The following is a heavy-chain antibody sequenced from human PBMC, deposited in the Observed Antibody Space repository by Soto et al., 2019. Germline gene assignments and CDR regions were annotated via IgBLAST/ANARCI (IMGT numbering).Heavy chain of an antibody. Sequence: GGSLRLSCAASGFTFSSYSMNWVRQAPGKGLEWVSSISSSSNYIYYADSVKGRFTISRDNADNSLYLQLNSLRAEDTAVYYCARLRCSSTRCYWIDYWGQGTLVTVSS. CDR1: GFTFSSYS. J-gene: IGHJ4*02. CDR2: ISSSSNYI. CDR3: ARLRCSSTRCYWIDY. V-gene: IGHV3-21*01. D-gene: IGHD2-2*01.